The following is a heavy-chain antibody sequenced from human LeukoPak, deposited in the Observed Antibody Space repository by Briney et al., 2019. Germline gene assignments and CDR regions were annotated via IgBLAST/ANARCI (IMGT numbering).Heavy chain of an antibody. Sequence: ASVKVSCKASGYTFTGYYMHWVRQAPGQGLEWMGWINPSGGSTSYAQKFQGRVTMTRDTSTSTVYMELSSLRSEDTAVYYCARLYGDYAELSDYWGQGTLVTVSS. J-gene: IGHJ4*02. CDR3: ARLYGDYAELSDY. V-gene: IGHV1-46*01. CDR2: INPSGGST. CDR1: GYTFTGYY. D-gene: IGHD4-17*01.